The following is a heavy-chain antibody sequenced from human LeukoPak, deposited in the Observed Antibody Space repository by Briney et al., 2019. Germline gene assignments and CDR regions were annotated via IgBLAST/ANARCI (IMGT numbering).Heavy chain of an antibody. J-gene: IGHJ4*02. Sequence: GGSLRLSRAASRFIFNNYSLVWVRQAPGKGLEWVSASSSDGGVTTYADVLKGRFRVSRDNSKNTLFLQMSSLRAEDTGLYCCAKGSSGYFFDLWGQGTLVTVSS. D-gene: IGHD3-22*01. V-gene: IGHV3-23*01. CDR2: SSSDGGVT. CDR3: AKGSSGYFFDL. CDR1: RFIFNNYS.